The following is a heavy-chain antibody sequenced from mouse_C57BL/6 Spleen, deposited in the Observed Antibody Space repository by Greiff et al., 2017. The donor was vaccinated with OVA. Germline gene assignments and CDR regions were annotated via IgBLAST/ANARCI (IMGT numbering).Heavy chain of an antibody. V-gene: IGHV1-50*01. J-gene: IGHJ3*01. CDR2: IDPSDSYT. CDR1: GYTFTSYW. CDR3: ARRNLGTWFAY. Sequence: VQLQQSGAELVKPGASVKLSCKASGYTFTSYWMQWVKQRPGQGLEWIGEIDPSDSYTNYNQKFKGKATLTVDTSSSTAYMQLSSLTSEDSAVDYCARRNLGTWFAYWGQGTLVTVSA.